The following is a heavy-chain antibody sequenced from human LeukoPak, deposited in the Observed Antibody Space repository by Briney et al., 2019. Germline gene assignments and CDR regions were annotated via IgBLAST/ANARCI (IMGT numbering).Heavy chain of an antibody. V-gene: IGHV3-23*01. D-gene: IGHD3-22*01. CDR3: AKANYYDSSGYYENLDY. Sequence: PGGSLRLSCAASGFTFASYAMSWVRQAPGKGLEWVSAISGSGGSTYYADSVKGRFTISRDNSKNTLYLQMNSLRAEDTAVYYCAKANYYDSSGYYENLDYWGQGTLVTVSP. J-gene: IGHJ4*02. CDR1: GFTFASYA. CDR2: ISGSGGST.